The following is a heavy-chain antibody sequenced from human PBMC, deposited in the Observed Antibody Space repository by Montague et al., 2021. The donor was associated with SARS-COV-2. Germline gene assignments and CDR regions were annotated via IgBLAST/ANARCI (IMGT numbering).Heavy chain of an antibody. V-gene: IGHV4-39*07. J-gene: IGHJ4*02. CDR2: IYYSGST. Sequence: SETLSLTCTVSGGSISSTSYYWGWIRQPPGKGLEWIGSIYYSGSTYYNPSLKSRVTISVDTSKNQFSLKLSSVTAADTVVYYCARVFWYYYDSSGERFDYWGQGTPVTVSS. CDR1: GGSISSTSYY. CDR3: ARVFWYYYDSSGERFDY. D-gene: IGHD3-22*01.